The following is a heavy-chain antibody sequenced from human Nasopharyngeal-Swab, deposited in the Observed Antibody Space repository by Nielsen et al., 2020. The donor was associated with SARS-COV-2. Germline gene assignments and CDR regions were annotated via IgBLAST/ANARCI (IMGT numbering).Heavy chain of an antibody. Sequence: GESLKISCAASGFTFSSCAMSWVRQAPGKGLEWVSAISGSGGSTYYADSVKGRFTISRDNSKNTLYLQMNSLRAEDTAVYYCIAAAGTGSFDYWGQGTLVTVSS. CDR2: ISGSGGST. CDR3: IAAAGTGSFDY. J-gene: IGHJ4*02. D-gene: IGHD6-13*01. V-gene: IGHV3-23*01. CDR1: GFTFSSCA.